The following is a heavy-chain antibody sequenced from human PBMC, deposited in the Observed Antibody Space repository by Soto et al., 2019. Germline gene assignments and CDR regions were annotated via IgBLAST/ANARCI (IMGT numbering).Heavy chain of an antibody. CDR2: IRSKAYGGTT. CDR3: SLGVRGVIMDWFDP. V-gene: IGHV3-49*03. Sequence: PGGSLRLSCTASGFTFGDYAMSWFRQAPGKGLEWVGFIRSKAYGGTTEYAASVKGRFTISRDDSKSIAYLQMNSLKTEDTAVYYCSLGVRGVIMDWFDPWGQGTLVTVSS. D-gene: IGHD3-10*01. CDR1: GFTFGDYA. J-gene: IGHJ5*02.